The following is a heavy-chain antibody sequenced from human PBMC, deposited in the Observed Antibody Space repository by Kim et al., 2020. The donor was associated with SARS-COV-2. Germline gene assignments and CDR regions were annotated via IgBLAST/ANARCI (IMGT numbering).Heavy chain of an antibody. V-gene: IGHV3-23*01. D-gene: IGHD3-10*01. CDR3: AKSAKGGLWFGELIPDSKDY. CDR1: GFTFSSYA. CDR2: ISGSGGST. Sequence: GGSLRLSCAASGFTFSSYAMSWVRQAPGKGLEWVSAISGSGGSTYYADSVKGRFTISRDNSKNTLYLQMNSLRAEDTAVYYCAKSAKGGLWFGELIPDSKDYWGQGTLVTVSS. J-gene: IGHJ4*02.